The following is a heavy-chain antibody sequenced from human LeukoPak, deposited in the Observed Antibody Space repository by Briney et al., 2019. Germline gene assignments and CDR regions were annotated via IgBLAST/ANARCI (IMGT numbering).Heavy chain of an antibody. CDR2: ISSSSSYI. D-gene: IGHD2-2*01. CDR3: ARDGSRYCSSTSCSSGYYYYGMDV. V-gene: IGHV3-21*04. CDR1: GFTFSSYS. Sequence: HPGGSLRLSCAASGFTFSSYSMNWVRQAPGKGLEWVSPISSSSSYIYYADSVKGRFTISRDNAKNSLFLQMNSLRAEDTAVYYCARDGSRYCSSTSCSSGYYYYGMDVWGQGTTVTVSS. J-gene: IGHJ6*02.